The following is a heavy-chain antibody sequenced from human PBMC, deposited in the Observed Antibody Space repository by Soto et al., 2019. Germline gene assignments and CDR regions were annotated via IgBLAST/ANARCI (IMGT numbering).Heavy chain of an antibody. D-gene: IGHD1-1*01. J-gene: IGHJ6*03. CDR1: GGSISSYY. CDR2: IYYSGST. CDR3: AMVERRLNYYYYYMDV. Sequence: QVQLQESGPGLVKPTETLSLTCTVSGGSISSYYWSWIRQPPGKGLEWIGYIYYSGSTNYNPSLKSRVTISVDTSKNQFSLKLSSVTAADTAVYYCAMVERRLNYYYYYMDVWGKGTTVTVSS. V-gene: IGHV4-59*08.